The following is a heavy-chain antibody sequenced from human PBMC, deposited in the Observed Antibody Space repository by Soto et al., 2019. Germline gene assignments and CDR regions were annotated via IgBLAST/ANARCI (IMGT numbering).Heavy chain of an antibody. CDR3: ARDKAPYYDFWSGYPTYWYFDL. CDR1: GYTFTSYA. V-gene: IGHV1-3*01. CDR2: INAGNGNT. D-gene: IGHD3-3*01. Sequence: ASVKVSCKASGYTFTSYAMHWVRQAPGQRLEWMGLINAGNGNTKYSQNFQGRVTITRDTSASTAYMELSSLRSEDTAVYYCARDKAPYYDFWSGYPTYWYFDLWGRGTLVTVSS. J-gene: IGHJ2*01.